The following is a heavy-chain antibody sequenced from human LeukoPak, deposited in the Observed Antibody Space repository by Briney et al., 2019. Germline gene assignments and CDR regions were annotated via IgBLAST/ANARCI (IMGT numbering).Heavy chain of an antibody. J-gene: IGHJ4*02. D-gene: IGHD6-19*01. CDR3: ARAPTFSGWFDY. CDR1: GFTVSSNS. CDR2: IYSDNT. Sequence: GGSLRLSCTVSGFTVSSNSMSWVQAPGKGLEWVSFIYSDNTHYSDSVKGRFTISRDNSKNTLYLQMNSLRVEDTAVYYCARAPTFSGWFDYWGQGTLVTVSS. V-gene: IGHV3-53*01.